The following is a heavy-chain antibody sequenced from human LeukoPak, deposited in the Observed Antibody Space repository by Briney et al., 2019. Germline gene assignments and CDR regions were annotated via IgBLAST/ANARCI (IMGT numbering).Heavy chain of an antibody. CDR2: IYYSGST. Sequence: SETLSLTCTVSGGSISSSSYYWGWIRQPPGKGLEWIGSIYYSGSTYYNPSLKSRVTISVDTSKNQFSLKLSSVTAADTAVYYCARTYYYGSGSFDYWGQGTLVTVSS. D-gene: IGHD3-10*01. J-gene: IGHJ4*02. CDR1: GGSISSSSYY. CDR3: ARTYYYGSGSFDY. V-gene: IGHV4-39*07.